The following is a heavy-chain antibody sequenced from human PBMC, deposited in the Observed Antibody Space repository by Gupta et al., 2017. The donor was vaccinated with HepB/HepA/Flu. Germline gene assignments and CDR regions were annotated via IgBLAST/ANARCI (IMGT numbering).Heavy chain of an antibody. J-gene: IGHJ5*02. Sequence: QVQLVESGGGVVQPGRSLRLSCAASGFTFSSYGMHWVRQAPGKGLEWVAVIWYDGSNKYYADSVKGRFTISRDNSKNTLYLQMNSLRAEDTAVYYCARERGIAAAESVWFDPWGQGTLVTVSS. CDR2: IWYDGSNK. D-gene: IGHD6-13*01. CDR1: GFTFSSYG. V-gene: IGHV3-33*01. CDR3: ARERGIAAAESVWFDP.